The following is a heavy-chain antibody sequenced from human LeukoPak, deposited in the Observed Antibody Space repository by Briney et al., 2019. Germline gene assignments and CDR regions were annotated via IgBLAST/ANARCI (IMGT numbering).Heavy chain of an antibody. CDR2: IYSGGST. J-gene: IGHJ6*02. Sequence: PGGSLRLSCAASGFTVSSNYMSWVRQAPGKGLEWVSVIYSGGSTYYADSVKGRFTISRDNSKNTVYLQMNSLRAEDTAVYYCARDTRPYSYYGMDAWGQGTTVTVSS. CDR1: GFTVSSNY. V-gene: IGHV3-66*01. CDR3: ARDTRPYSYYGMDA.